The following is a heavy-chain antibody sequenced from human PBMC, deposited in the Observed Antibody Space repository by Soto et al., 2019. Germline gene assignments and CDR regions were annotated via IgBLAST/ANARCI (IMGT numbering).Heavy chain of an antibody. CDR2: INSDGSST. Sequence: EVQLVESGGGLVQPGGSLRLSCAASGFTFSSHWMHWVRQAPGKGLVWVSRINSDGSSTNYADSVKGRFTISRDNAKNPLYVQRNGLRPEDMAVYHCARAPNDYNSGYGMDVWGQGTTVTVSS. V-gene: IGHV3-74*01. J-gene: IGHJ6*02. D-gene: IGHD3-10*01. CDR3: ARAPNDYNSGYGMDV. CDR1: GFTFSSHW.